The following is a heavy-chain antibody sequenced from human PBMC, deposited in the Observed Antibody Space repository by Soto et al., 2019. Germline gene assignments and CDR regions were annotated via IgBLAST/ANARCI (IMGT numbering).Heavy chain of an antibody. D-gene: IGHD3-22*01. CDR2: IIPIFGTA. J-gene: IGHJ4*02. V-gene: IGHV1-69*01. CDR1: GGSFNRHT. Sequence: QVQLVQSGAEVRKPGSSVRVSCKASGGSFNRHTISWVRQAPGQGLEWMGGIIPIFGTANHAQKFQGRVTIIADESTSPVYKELSSLRSEETAIYYCARGWGYDSTDYYYAYWGQGTLVIVSS. CDR3: ARGWGYDSTDYYYAY.